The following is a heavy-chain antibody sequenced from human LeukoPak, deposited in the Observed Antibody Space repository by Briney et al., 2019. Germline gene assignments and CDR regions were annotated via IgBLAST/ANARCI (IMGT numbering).Heavy chain of an antibody. CDR2: INHSGST. V-gene: IGHV4-34*01. Sequence: NPSETLSLTCAVYGGSFSGYYWSWIRQPPGKGLEWIGEINHSGSTNYNPSLKSRVTISVDTSKNQFSLKLSSVTAADTAVYYCARAWDTTIFGVGNWFDPWGQGTLVTVSS. D-gene: IGHD3-3*01. J-gene: IGHJ5*02. CDR1: GGSFSGYY. CDR3: ARAWDTTIFGVGNWFDP.